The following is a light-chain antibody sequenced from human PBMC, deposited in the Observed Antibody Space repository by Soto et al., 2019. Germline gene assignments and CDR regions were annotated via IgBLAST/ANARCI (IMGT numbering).Light chain of an antibody. CDR3: QSYDSSLSAVV. CDR1: SSNIGADYD. CDR2: GNS. V-gene: IGLV1-40*01. J-gene: IGLJ3*02. Sequence: QSVLTQPPSVSGAPGQRVTISCTGSSSNIGADYDVHWYQQLPGTAPKLLIYGNSNRPSGVPDRFSGSKSGTSASLAITGLQAEDEADYYCQSYDSSLSAVVFGGGTTLTV.